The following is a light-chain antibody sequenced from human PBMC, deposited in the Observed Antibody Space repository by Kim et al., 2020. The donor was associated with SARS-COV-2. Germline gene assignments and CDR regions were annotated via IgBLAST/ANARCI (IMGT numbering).Light chain of an antibody. CDR2: GAS. J-gene: IGKJ1*01. V-gene: IGKV1-39*01. CDR3: QQSYTMPLT. CDR1: QSINTY. Sequence: DIQMTQSPSSLSASVGDRVTITCRASQSINTYLNWYQHKPGKAPKLLIYGASSLQSGVPSRFSGSGSGTDFTLTISSLQFEEIATYYCQQSYTMPLTFGQGTKVDIK.